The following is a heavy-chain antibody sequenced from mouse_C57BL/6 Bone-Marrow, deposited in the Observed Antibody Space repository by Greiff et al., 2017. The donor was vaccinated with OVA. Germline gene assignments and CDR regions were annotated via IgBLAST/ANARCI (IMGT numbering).Heavy chain of an antibody. V-gene: IGHV5-6*02. CDR1: GFTFSSYG. CDR3: ARQGGFILYWYFDV. J-gene: IGHJ1*03. Sequence: DVKLVESGGDLVKPGGSLKLSCAASGFTFSSYGMSWVRQTPDKRLEWVATISSGGSYTYYPDSVKGRFTISRDNAQNTLYLQMSSLKSEDTAMYYCARQGGFILYWYFDVWGTGTTVTVSS. D-gene: IGHD1-1*01. CDR2: ISSGGSYT.